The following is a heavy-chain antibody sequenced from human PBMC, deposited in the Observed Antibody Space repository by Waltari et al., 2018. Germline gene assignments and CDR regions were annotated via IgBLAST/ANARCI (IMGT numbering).Heavy chain of an antibody. CDR2: INPNRGGT. J-gene: IGHJ5*02. V-gene: IGHV1-2*06. CDR3: ARDRPWAIAARPRGWFDP. CDR1: GYTFTGYY. D-gene: IGHD6-6*01. Sequence: QVQLVQSGAEVKKPGASVKVSCKASGYTFTGYYMHWVRQAPGQGLEWMGRINPNRGGTNYAQKCQGRVTRTRDTSISTAYMELSRLRSDDTAVYYCARDRPWAIAARPRGWFDPWGQGTLVTVSS.